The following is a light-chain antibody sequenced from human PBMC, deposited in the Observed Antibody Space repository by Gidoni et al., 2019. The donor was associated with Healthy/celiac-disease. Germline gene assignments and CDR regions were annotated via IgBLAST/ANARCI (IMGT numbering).Light chain of an antibody. CDR2: KAY. V-gene: IGKV1-5*03. J-gene: IGKJ2*01. Sequence: DIQMTQSPSTLSASVGDRVTITCRASQSISSWLAWYQQKPGKAPKLLIYKAYSLESGVPSRFSGSGSGTEFTLTISSLQPDDCATYYCQQYNSYLYTFXQXTKLEIK. CDR3: QQYNSYLYT. CDR1: QSISSW.